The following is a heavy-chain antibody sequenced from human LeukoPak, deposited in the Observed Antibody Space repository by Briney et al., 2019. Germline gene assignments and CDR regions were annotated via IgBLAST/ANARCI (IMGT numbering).Heavy chain of an antibody. CDR2: INPNSGGT. V-gene: IGHV1-2*02. Sequence: ASVKVSCKASGYTFTGYYMHWVRQAPGQGFEWMGWINPNSGGTNYAQKFQGRVTMTRDTSISTAYMELSRLRSDDTAVYYCARDAVYSSGSNWFDPWGQGTLVTVSS. D-gene: IGHD6-19*01. CDR1: GYTFTGYY. J-gene: IGHJ5*02. CDR3: ARDAVYSSGSNWFDP.